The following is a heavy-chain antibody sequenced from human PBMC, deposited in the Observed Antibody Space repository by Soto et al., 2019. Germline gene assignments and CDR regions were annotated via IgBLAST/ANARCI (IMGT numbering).Heavy chain of an antibody. Sequence: EVQLLESGGDSVQPGGSVRLSCAGSGFTFINYAMNWVRQAPGKGLEWVSTISGGGDATFFADSVRGRFTFSRDNSKNTVTLQMNSLGVDDTAVYYCARKVVGSTSRPDYWDFVLWGRGNLVTVSS. CDR2: ISGGGDAT. V-gene: IGHV3-23*01. CDR3: ARKVVGSTSRPDYWDFVL. D-gene: IGHD2-21*01. J-gene: IGHJ2*01. CDR1: GFTFINYA.